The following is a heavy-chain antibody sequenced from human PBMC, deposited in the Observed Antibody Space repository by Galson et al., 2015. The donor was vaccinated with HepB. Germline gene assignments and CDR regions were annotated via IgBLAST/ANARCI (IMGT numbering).Heavy chain of an antibody. CDR2: INPGGSR. D-gene: IGHD2-15*01. CDR3: AKTYCSGGSCYARGAFDI. CDR1: GSAFISYY. J-gene: IGHJ3*02. Sequence: SVKVSCKASGSAFISYYIHWVRLAPGQGLEWMGGINPGGSRSYARKFQGRVNMTRETSTGTVYMELSSLGTDDTAVYFCAKTYCSGGSCYARGAFDIWGQGTMVTVSS. V-gene: IGHV1-46*01.